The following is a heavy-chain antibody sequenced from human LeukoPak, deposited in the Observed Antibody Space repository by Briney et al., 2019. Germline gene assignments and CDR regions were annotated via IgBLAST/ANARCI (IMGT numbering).Heavy chain of an antibody. Sequence: GGSLRLSCAASGFTFSSYSMNWVRQAPGKGLEWVSSISSSSSYIYYADSVKGRFTISRDNAKNSLYLQMNSLRAEDTAVYNCAREKGYDSSGYPNNYFDYWGQGTLVTVSS. J-gene: IGHJ4*02. CDR1: GFTFSSYS. CDR3: AREKGYDSSGYPNNYFDY. V-gene: IGHV3-21*01. CDR2: ISSSSSYI. D-gene: IGHD3-22*01.